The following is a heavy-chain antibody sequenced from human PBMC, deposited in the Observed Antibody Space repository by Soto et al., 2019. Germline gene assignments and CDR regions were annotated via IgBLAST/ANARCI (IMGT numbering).Heavy chain of an antibody. Sequence: PGGSLRLSCAASGFTFSTYAIILVRQAPGKGVEWVSVITGSGGSTYYADSVKGRFTISRDTSKNTLFLQMNSLRAEDTAVYYCAKDRYGDYGGIDYWGQGTMVTVSS. CDR1: GFTFSTYA. CDR3: AKDRYGDYGGIDY. CDR2: ITGSGGST. V-gene: IGHV3-23*01. D-gene: IGHD4-17*01. J-gene: IGHJ4*02.